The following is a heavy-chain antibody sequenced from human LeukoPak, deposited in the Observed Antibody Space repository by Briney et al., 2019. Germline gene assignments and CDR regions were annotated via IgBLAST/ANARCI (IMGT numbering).Heavy chain of an antibody. J-gene: IGHJ5*02. CDR2: VGGNNDMT. CDR1: GXXXXXYG. V-gene: IGHV1-18*01. Sequence: ASVXVXXXXXGXXXXXYGIXWVRQXPGQGLEWLGWVGGNNDMTTYAQKFQGRVTMTTDTSTGTAYMELTSLRSDDTAIYYCARDWYCSGGTCNDCFDPWGQGTLVTVSS. D-gene: IGHD2-15*01. CDR3: ARDWYCSGGTCNDCFDP.